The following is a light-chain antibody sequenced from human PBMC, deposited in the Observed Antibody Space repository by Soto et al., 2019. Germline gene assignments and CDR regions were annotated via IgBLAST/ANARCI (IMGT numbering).Light chain of an antibody. V-gene: IGKV3-20*01. Sequence: EIVLTQSPGTLSLSPGERATLSCRTSQSVSSSYLAWYQQKPGQAPRLLIYGASSRATGIPDRFSGSGSGTDFTLTISRLEPEDFVVYYCQHYGSSPFTFGPGTKVDIK. CDR2: GAS. CDR1: QSVSSSY. J-gene: IGKJ3*01. CDR3: QHYGSSPFT.